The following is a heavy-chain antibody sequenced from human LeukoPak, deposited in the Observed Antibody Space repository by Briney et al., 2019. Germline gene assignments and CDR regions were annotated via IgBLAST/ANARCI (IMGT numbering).Heavy chain of an antibody. CDR1: GFTFSSYA. V-gene: IGHV3-30*04. J-gene: IGHJ4*02. D-gene: IGHD6-19*01. Sequence: GGSLRLSCAASGFTFSSYAMHWVRQAPGKGLEWVAVISYDGGNKYYADSVKGRFTISRDNSKNTLYLQMNSLRAEDTAVYYCAREGYSNGWYGGTSLDYWGQGTLVTVSS. CDR3: AREGYSNGWYGGTSLDY. CDR2: ISYDGGNK.